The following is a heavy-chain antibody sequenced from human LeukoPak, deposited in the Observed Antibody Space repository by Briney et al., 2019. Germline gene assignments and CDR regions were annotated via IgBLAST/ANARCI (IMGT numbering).Heavy chain of an antibody. CDR3: AKDPSPMVRGVIA. CDR1: GFTVSSNY. D-gene: IGHD3-10*01. V-gene: IGHV3-53*05. CDR2: IYSGGST. J-gene: IGHJ4*02. Sequence: GGSLRLSCAASGFTVSSNYMSWVRQAPGKGLEWVSVIYSGGSTYYADSVKGRFTISRDNSKNTLYLQMNSLRAEDTAVYYCAKDPSPMVRGVIAWGQGTLVTVSS.